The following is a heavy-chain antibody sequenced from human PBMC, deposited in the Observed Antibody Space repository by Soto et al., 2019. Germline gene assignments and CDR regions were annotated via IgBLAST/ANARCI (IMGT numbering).Heavy chain of an antibody. CDR2: INPNSGGT. CDR3: ARGVAGTLTSYYYYGMDV. CDR1: GYTFTGYY. V-gene: IGHV1-2*02. D-gene: IGHD6-19*01. Sequence: ASVKVSCKASGYTFTGYYMHWVRQAPGQGLEWMGWINPNSGGTNYAQKFQGRVTMTRNTSISTAYMELSRLRSDDTAVYYCARGVAGTLTSYYYYGMDVWGQGTTVTVSS. J-gene: IGHJ6*02.